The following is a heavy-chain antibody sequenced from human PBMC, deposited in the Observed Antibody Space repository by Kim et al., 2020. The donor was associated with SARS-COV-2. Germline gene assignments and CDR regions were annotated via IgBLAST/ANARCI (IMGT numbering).Heavy chain of an antibody. CDR2: ISSTTSDI. Sequence: GGSLRLSCVASGFTFSSFGMSWVRQAPGKGLEWVSFISSTTSDIYYADSMKGRFTMSRDNAENSLYLEMNSLRAEYTAVYYCARENTAKVGLYFYYYGMDVWGQGTTVIVSS. CDR3: ARENTAKVGLYFYYYGMDV. D-gene: IGHD2-21*02. J-gene: IGHJ6*02. CDR1: GFTFSSFG. V-gene: IGHV3-21*01.